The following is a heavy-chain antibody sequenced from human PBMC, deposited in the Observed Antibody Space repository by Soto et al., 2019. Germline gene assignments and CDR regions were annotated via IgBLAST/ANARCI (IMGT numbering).Heavy chain of an antibody. J-gene: IGHJ6*02. Sequence: GGSLRLSCAASGFTFSSYGMHWVRQAPGKGLEWVAVISYDGSNKYYADSVKGRFTISRDNSKNTLYLQMNSLRAEDTAVYYCAKDRKPLYYYYGMDVWGQGTTVTVSS. CDR1: GFTFSSYG. V-gene: IGHV3-30*18. CDR3: AKDRKPLYYYYGMDV. CDR2: ISYDGSNK.